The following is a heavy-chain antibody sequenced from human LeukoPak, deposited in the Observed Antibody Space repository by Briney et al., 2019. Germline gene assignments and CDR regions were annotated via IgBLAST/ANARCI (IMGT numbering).Heavy chain of an antibody. D-gene: IGHD1-7*01. CDR1: GYTFTGYY. V-gene: IGHV1-2*02. Sequence: GASVKVSCKASGYTFTGYYTHWVRQAPGQGLEWMGWINPNSGGTNYAQKFQGRVTMTRDTSISTAYMELSRLRSDDTAVYYCARVRTGTTVYMDVWGKGTTVTVSS. J-gene: IGHJ6*03. CDR2: INPNSGGT. CDR3: ARVRTGTTVYMDV.